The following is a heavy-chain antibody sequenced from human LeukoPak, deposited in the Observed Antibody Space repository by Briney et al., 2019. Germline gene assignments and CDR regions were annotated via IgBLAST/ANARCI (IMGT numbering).Heavy chain of an antibody. J-gene: IGHJ4*02. D-gene: IGHD3-22*01. CDR2: IIPIFGTA. CDR3: ARAIVVVMPPTRYYLDY. Sequence: SVKVSCKASGGTSSSYAISWVRQAPGQGLEWMGGIIPIFGTANYAQKFQGRVTITADESTSTAYMELSSLRSEDTAVYYCARAIVVVMPPTRYYLDYWGQGTLVTVSS. V-gene: IGHV1-69*01. CDR1: GGTSSSYA.